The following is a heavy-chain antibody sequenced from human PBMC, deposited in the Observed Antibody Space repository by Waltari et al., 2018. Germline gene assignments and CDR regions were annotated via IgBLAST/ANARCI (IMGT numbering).Heavy chain of an antibody. J-gene: IGHJ3*01. CDR1: GGSITSNRHY. V-gene: IGHV4-39*01. D-gene: IGHD3-16*01. Sequence: QLHLQESGPGLVKPSDTLSVTYSVSGGSITSNRHYWGWVRQPPGKGLEWTATISYSGATYNNPSLKSRVTISVDTSKNQFSLKLSSVTAADTAVYYCATYIGASIGTAAFDVWGQGTMVTVSS. CDR3: ATYIGASIGTAAFDV. CDR2: ISYSGAT.